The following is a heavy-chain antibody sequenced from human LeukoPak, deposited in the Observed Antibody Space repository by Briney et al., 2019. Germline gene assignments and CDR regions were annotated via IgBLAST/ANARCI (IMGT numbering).Heavy chain of an antibody. CDR1: GFTFSGYA. CDR3: AKSYDTSGRRAFDI. D-gene: IGHD3-22*01. Sequence: GGSLRLSCAASGFTFSGYAMSWVRQAPGKGLEWVSAISIDGSHTYYADSVKGRFTISRDNSKNTLYLQMNSLRAEETAVYYCAKSYDTSGRRAFDIWGQGIMVTVSS. V-gene: IGHV3-23*01. CDR2: ISIDGSHT. J-gene: IGHJ3*02.